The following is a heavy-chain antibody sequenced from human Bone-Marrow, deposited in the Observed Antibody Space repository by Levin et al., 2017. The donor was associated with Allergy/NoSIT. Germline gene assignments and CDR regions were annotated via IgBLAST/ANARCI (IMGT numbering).Heavy chain of an antibody. J-gene: IGHJ4*02. Sequence: SLKISCAASGFTFDDYAMHWVRQAPGKGLEWVSGISWNSGNIGYADSVKGRFTISRDNAKNSLYLQMNSLRAEDTALYYCAKDNDYGDYEGVGFDYWGQGTLVTVSS. CDR3: AKDNDYGDYEGVGFDY. D-gene: IGHD4-17*01. CDR1: GFTFDDYA. CDR2: ISWNSGNI. V-gene: IGHV3-9*01.